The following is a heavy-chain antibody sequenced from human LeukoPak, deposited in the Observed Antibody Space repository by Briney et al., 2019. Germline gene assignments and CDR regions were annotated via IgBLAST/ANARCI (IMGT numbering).Heavy chain of an antibody. D-gene: IGHD3/OR15-3a*01. CDR1: GFTFDDYG. V-gene: IGHV3-20*04. CDR3: TTLHYDFWTAFDY. Sequence: RSGGFLRLSCAASGFTFDDYGMSWVRQAPGKGLEWVSGINWNGGSTGYADSVKGRFTISRDDSKNTLYLQLNSLKTEDTAVYYCTTLHYDFWTAFDYWGQGTLVTVSS. CDR2: INWNGGST. J-gene: IGHJ4*02.